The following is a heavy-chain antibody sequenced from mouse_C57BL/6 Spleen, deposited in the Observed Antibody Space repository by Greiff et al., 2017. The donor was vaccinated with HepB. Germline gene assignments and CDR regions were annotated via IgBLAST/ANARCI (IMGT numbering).Heavy chain of an antibody. CDR2: FYPGSGSI. J-gene: IGHJ3*01. CDR3: ARHEDEDYYSNFAWFAY. D-gene: IGHD2-5*01. CDR1: GYTFTEYT. V-gene: IGHV1-62-2*01. Sequence: VKLMESGAELVKPGASVKLSCKASGYTFTEYTIHWVKQRSGQGLEWIGWFYPGSGSIKYNEKFKDKATLTADKSSSTVYMELSRLSSEDSAVYFCARHEDEDYYSNFAWFAYWGQGTLVTVSA.